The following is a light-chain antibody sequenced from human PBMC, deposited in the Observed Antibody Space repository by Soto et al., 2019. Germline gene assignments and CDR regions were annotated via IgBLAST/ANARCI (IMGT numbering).Light chain of an antibody. V-gene: IGKV3-20*01. J-gene: IGKJ5*01. Sequence: ETVLTQSPGTLSLSPGETATLSCRASQSIGSNSLAWYQQKPGQPPRLLIYGASNRATDIPDRFSGSGSGTDFTLTITRLESEDSAVYDCQQYEHSPITFGQGTRLEIK. CDR3: QQYEHSPIT. CDR1: QSIGSNS. CDR2: GAS.